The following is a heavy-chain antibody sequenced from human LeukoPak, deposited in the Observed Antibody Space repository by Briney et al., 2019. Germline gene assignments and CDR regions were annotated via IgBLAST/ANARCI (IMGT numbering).Heavy chain of an antibody. V-gene: IGHV3-23*01. CDR3: ARSAVGNSCCNPVDY. Sequence: PGGSLRLSCAASGFTFSTYAMTWVRQAPGKGLEWVSGISTSGDRTYYADSVKGRFTISRDNSKNTLYLQMNSLRAEDTAEYYCARSAVGNSCCNPVDYWGQGTLVTVSS. CDR1: GFTFSTYA. J-gene: IGHJ4*02. CDR2: ISTSGDRT. D-gene: IGHD1-26*01.